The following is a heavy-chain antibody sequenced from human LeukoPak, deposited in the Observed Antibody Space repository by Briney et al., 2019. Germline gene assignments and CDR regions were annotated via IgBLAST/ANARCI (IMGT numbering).Heavy chain of an antibody. CDR3: ARDRAYDSGAYHHRYFDL. Sequence: GGSLRLSCAASGFSFSTFSMNWVRQPPGKGLEWVSSISGGTGYKYYAESLKGRFTISRDNAENSLHLQMNSLRAEDTAVYYCARDRAYDSGAYHHRYFDLWGRGTLVTVSS. CDR1: GFSFSTFS. D-gene: IGHD3-22*01. CDR2: ISGGTGYK. J-gene: IGHJ2*01. V-gene: IGHV3-21*01.